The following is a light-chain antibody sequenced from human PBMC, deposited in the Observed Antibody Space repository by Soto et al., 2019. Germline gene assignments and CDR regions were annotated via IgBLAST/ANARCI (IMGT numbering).Light chain of an antibody. J-gene: IGLJ3*02. Sequence: QSVLTQPPSASGTPGQRVTISCSGSSSNIGNNYVYWYHQLPGTAPKLLIYTDNQRPSGVPDRFSGSKSGTSASLAIGGLRSEDAADYYCAAWDGSLSGWVFGGGTKLTVL. V-gene: IGLV1-47*02. CDR1: SSNIGNNY. CDR2: TDN. CDR3: AAWDGSLSGWV.